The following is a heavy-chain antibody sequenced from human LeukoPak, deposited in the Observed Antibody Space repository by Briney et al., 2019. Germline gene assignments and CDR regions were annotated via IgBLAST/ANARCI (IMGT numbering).Heavy chain of an antibody. Sequence: SETLSLTRAVSGGSISSGGYSWSWIRQPPGKGLEWIGYNYYSGTTYYNSSLKSRVTISVDRSKNQFSLKLSSVTAADTAVYYCARVGTPSMTGFDSWGQGTLVTVSS. V-gene: IGHV4-30-2*01. CDR3: ARVGTPSMTGFDS. D-gene: IGHD2/OR15-2a*01. CDR1: GGSISSGGYS. J-gene: IGHJ4*02. CDR2: NYYSGTT.